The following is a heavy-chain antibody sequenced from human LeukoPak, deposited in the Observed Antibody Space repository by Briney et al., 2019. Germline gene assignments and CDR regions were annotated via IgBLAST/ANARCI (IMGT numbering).Heavy chain of an antibody. J-gene: IGHJ3*02. Sequence: TSETLSLTCTVSGGSITNLDYYWTWIRQPAGKRLEWIGRIYTSGGTNYNPSLKSRVTMSVDRSKNEISLHLASLTAADTALYYCAGRGSSSGTFDIWGPGTFVTVSS. CDR3: AGRGSSSGTFDI. D-gene: IGHD3-10*01. V-gene: IGHV4-61*02. CDR1: GGSITNLDYY. CDR2: IYTSGGT.